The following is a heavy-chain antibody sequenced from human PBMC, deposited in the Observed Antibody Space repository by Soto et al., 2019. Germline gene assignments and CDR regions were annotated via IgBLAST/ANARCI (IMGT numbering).Heavy chain of an antibody. CDR1: GGTFSSYA. J-gene: IGHJ5*02. Sequence: GASVKVSCKASGGTFSSYAISWVRQAPGQGLEWMGGIIPIFGTANYAQKFQGRVTITADKSTSTAYMELSSLRSEDTAVYYCARVGQQLGSDWFDPWGQGTLVTVSS. V-gene: IGHV1-69*06. D-gene: IGHD6-13*01. CDR3: ARVGQQLGSDWFDP. CDR2: IIPIFGTA.